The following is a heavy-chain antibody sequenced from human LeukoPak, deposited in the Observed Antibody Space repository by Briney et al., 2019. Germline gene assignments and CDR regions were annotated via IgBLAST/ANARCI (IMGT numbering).Heavy chain of an antibody. Sequence: ASVKVSCKASGFTFTSSAMQWVRQARGQRLEWIGWIVVGSGSTNYAQKFQERVTITRDMSTSTAYMELSSLRSEDSAVYYCAAPKRIVGAVGDAFDIWGQGTMVTVSS. J-gene: IGHJ3*02. CDR1: GFTFTSSA. V-gene: IGHV1-58*02. CDR3: AAPKRIVGAVGDAFDI. D-gene: IGHD1-26*01. CDR2: IVVGSGST.